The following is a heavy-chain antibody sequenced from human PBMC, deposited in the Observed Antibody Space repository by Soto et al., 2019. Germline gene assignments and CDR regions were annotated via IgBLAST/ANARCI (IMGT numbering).Heavy chain of an antibody. D-gene: IGHD3-16*02. Sequence: GGSLRLSCAASGFTFSTYNMNWVRQAPGKGLEWVSSISSSSSYIYYADSVKGRFTISRDNAKNSLYLQMNSLRAEDTAVYYCARKYRHTGAGDAFDIWGQGTMVTVSS. J-gene: IGHJ3*02. CDR1: GFTFSTYN. CDR2: ISSSSSYI. CDR3: ARKYRHTGAGDAFDI. V-gene: IGHV3-21*01.